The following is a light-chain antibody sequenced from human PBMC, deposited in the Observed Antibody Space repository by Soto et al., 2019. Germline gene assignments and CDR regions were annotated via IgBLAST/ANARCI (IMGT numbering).Light chain of an antibody. J-gene: IGKJ2*01. CDR1: QSVSSY. Sequence: EIVLTQSPATLPLSPGERATLSCRASQSVSSYLAWYQQKPGQAPRLLIYDASNRATGIPARFGGSGSGTDFTLTISSLEPEDFAVYYCQQRSNWPPYTFGQGTKLEIK. V-gene: IGKV3-11*01. CDR3: QQRSNWPPYT. CDR2: DAS.